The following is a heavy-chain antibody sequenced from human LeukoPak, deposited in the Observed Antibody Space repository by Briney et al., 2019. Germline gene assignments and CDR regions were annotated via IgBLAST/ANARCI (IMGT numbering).Heavy chain of an antibody. Sequence: GGSLRLSCEASGFTFSNAWMSWVRQGPGKGLEWVSRFRGKADGGTIEYAAPVKGRFTISRDDSKNTLFLQMNSLRAEDTAVYYCAKGRAWDSSGYEFDYWGQGTLVTVSS. J-gene: IGHJ4*02. CDR3: AKGRAWDSSGYEFDY. CDR2: FRGKADGGTI. D-gene: IGHD3-22*01. CDR1: GFTFSNAW. V-gene: IGHV3-15*01.